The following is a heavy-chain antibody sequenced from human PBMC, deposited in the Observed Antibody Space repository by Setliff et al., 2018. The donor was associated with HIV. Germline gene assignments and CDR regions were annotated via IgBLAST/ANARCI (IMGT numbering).Heavy chain of an antibody. CDR1: GYSISSGYY. CDR3: GRCMSVAVPEY. V-gene: IGHV4-38-2*01. CDR2: IHHSGST. D-gene: IGHD2-21*01. Sequence: PSETLSLTCAVSGYSISSGYYWGWIRQPPGKGLEWIGSIHHSGSTYYNPSLKSRVTISVDTSKNQFSLKLSSVTAADTAVYYCGRCMSVAVPEYWGQGTLVTVSS. J-gene: IGHJ4*02.